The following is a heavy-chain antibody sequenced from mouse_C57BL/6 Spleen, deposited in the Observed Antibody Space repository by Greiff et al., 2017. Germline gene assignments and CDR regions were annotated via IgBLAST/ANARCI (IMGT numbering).Heavy chain of an antibody. CDR3: TRGYGSSSWYFDV. CDR2: IDPETGGT. V-gene: IGHV1-15*01. D-gene: IGHD1-1*01. Sequence: VKLMESGAELVRPGASVTLSCKASGYTFTDYEMHWVKQTPVHGLEWIGAIDPETGGTAYNQKFKGKAILTADKSSSTAYMELRSLTSEDSAVYYCTRGYGSSSWYFDVWGTGTTVTVSS. CDR1: GYTFTDYE. J-gene: IGHJ1*03.